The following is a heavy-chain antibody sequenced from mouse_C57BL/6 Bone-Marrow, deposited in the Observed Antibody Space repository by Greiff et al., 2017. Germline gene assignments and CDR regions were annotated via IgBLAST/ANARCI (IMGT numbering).Heavy chain of an antibody. J-gene: IGHJ3*01. CDR3: ARGLPTWFAY. V-gene: IGHV1-81*01. D-gene: IGHD2-2*01. Sequence: VQLVESGAELARPGASVKLSRKASGYTFTSYGISWVKQRTGQGLEWIGEIYPRSGNTYYNEKFKGKATLTADKSSSTAYMELRSLTSEDSAVYFCARGLPTWFAYWGQGTLVTVSA. CDR1: GYTFTSYG. CDR2: IYPRSGNT.